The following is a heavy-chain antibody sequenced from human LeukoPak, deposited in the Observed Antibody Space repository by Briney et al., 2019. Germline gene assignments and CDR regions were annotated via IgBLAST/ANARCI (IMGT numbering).Heavy chain of an antibody. J-gene: IGHJ4*02. CDR3: AKEVSIISRGLDY. CDR2: ISGSGGRT. Sequence: GGSLRLSCAASGFTFSSYGMSWVRQAPGKGLEWVSAISGSGGRTYYADSVKGRVTISRDNSKNTLYLQMNSPRAEDTAVYYCAKEVSIISRGLDYWGQGILVTVSS. D-gene: IGHD2-21*01. V-gene: IGHV3-23*01. CDR1: GFTFSSYG.